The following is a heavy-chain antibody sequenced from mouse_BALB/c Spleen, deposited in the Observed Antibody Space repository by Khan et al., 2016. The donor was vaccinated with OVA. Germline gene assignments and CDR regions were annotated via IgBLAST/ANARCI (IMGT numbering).Heavy chain of an antibody. Sequence: VQLQESGPGLVQPSQSLSITCTVSDFSLTSYGVHWVRQSPGKGLEWLGVIWSGGSSDYNAAFISRLSISKDNSKSQVFFKMNSLQPNDTAIDYGERRDYRYGMAYGGKGTLVTVSA. CDR3: ERRDYRYGMAY. V-gene: IGHV2-2*02. D-gene: IGHD2-14*01. CDR1: DFSLTSYG. J-gene: IGHJ3*01. CDR2: IWSGGSS.